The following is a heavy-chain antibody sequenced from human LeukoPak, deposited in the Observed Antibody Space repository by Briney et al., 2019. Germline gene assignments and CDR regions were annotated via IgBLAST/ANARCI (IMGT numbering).Heavy chain of an antibody. Sequence: PSETLSLTCAVSGGSISSSNWWSWVRQPPGKGLEWIGYIYYSGSTFHNPSLKSRVTISVDTSKNQFSLKLNSVTAADTAVYYCAADLQAFAFDIWGQGTMVTVSS. CDR3: AADLQAFAFDI. V-gene: IGHV4-4*02. CDR2: IYYSGST. J-gene: IGHJ3*02. D-gene: IGHD3-3*02. CDR1: GGSISSSNW.